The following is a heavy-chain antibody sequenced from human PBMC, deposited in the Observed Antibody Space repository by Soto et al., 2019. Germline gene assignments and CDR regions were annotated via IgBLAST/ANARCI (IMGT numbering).Heavy chain of an antibody. CDR1: GFTFSGSA. D-gene: IGHD7-27*01. Sequence: GGSLRLYCATSGFTFSGSAIHWIRQAPGKGLEWLGRIRDKANNYATVYSASVEGRFTVSRDDSRNTAYLLMNCLTTEDTAVYFCTRGIWGCHVYTNFDYCG. V-gene: IGHV3-73*01. J-gene: IGHJ4*01. CDR2: IRDKANNYAT. CDR3: TRGIWGCHVYTNFDY.